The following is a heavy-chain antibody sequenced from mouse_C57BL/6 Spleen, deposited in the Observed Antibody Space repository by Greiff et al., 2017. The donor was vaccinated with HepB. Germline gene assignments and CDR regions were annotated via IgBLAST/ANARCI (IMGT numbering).Heavy chain of an antibody. J-gene: IGHJ1*03. CDR2: INPSTGGT. V-gene: IGHV1-42*01. CDR1: GYSFTGYY. Sequence: VQLQQSGPELVKPGASVKISCKASGYSFTGYYMNWVKQSPEKSLEWIGEINPSTGGTTYNQKFKAKATLTVDKSSSTAYMQLKSLTSEDSAVYYCARRDSWYFDVWGTGTTVTVSS. CDR3: ARRDSWYFDV.